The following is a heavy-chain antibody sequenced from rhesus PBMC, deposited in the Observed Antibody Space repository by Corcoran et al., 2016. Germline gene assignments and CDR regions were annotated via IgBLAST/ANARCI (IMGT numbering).Heavy chain of an antibody. Sequence: EVQLVETGGGLVQPGGSLKLSCAASGFTFSSYGMSWVRQATGKGLEWVSAINIGGGRTYYADSVKGRFTISGDNSKNPLSLQMSSLRAEDTAIYYCAKDRLYINYPYYFDYWGQGVLVTVSS. D-gene: IGHD4-23*01. J-gene: IGHJ4*01. CDR2: INIGGGRT. CDR3: AKDRLYINYPYYFDY. V-gene: IGHV3S5*01. CDR1: GFTFSSYG.